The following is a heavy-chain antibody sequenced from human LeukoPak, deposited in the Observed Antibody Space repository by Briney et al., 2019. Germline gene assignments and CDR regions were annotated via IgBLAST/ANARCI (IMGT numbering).Heavy chain of an antibody. V-gene: IGHV4-30-4*01. D-gene: IGHD3-22*01. Sequence: PSETLSLTCTVSGGSISSGDYYWSWIRQPPGKGLGWIGYIYYSGSTYYNPSLKSRVTISVDTSKNQFSLKLSSVTAADTAVYYCARWCYYDSSGYSARFDYWGQGTLVTVSS. CDR2: IYYSGST. J-gene: IGHJ4*02. CDR1: GGSISSGDYY. CDR3: ARWCYYDSSGYSARFDY.